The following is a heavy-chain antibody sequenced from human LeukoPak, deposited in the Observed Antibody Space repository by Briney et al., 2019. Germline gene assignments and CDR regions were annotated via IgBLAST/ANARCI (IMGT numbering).Heavy chain of an antibody. V-gene: IGHV3-7*01. J-gene: IGHJ4*02. CDR2: IKQDGSEK. CDR3: ARDANYDYVWGSYPVY. D-gene: IGHD3-16*02. Sequence: GGSLRLSCAASGFTFSSYWMSWVRQGPGKGLEWVANIKQDGSEKYYVDSVKGRFTISRDNAKNSLYLQMNSLRAEDTAVYYCARDANYDYVWGSYPVYWGQGNLVTVSS. CDR1: GFTFSSYW.